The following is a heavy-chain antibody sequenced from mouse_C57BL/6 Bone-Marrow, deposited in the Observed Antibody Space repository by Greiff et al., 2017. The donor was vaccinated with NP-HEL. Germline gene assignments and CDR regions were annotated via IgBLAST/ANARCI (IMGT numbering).Heavy chain of an antibody. V-gene: IGHV5-6*01. J-gene: IGHJ3*01. CDR3: ARHMRYYSNYRLAWFAY. CDR2: ISSGGSYT. Sequence: EVQLVESGGDLVKPGGSLKLSCAASGFTFSSYGMSWVRQTPDKRLEWVATISSGGSYTYYPDSVKGRFTISRDNAKNTLYLQMSSLKSEDTAMYYCARHMRYYSNYRLAWFAYWGQGTLVTVSA. CDR1: GFTFSSYG. D-gene: IGHD2-12*01.